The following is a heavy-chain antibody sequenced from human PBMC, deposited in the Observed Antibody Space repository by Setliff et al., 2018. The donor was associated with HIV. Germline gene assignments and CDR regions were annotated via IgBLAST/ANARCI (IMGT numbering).Heavy chain of an antibody. J-gene: IGHJ4*02. CDR2: INHSGST. Sequence: NPSETLSLTCAVYGGSFNGYYWSWIRQPPGKGLEWIGEINHSGSTKYNPSLKSRVTMSIDTSKNQFSLRLNSVTAADTAVYYCASDISPDDGYNRLHYFDYWGQGTLVTVSS. CDR1: GGSFNGYY. CDR3: ASDISPDDGYNRLHYFDY. V-gene: IGHV4-34*01. D-gene: IGHD5-12*01.